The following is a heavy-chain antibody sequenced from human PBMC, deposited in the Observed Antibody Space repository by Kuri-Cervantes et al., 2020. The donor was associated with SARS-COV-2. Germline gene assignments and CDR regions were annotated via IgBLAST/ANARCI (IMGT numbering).Heavy chain of an antibody. J-gene: IGHJ6*02. CDR3: AREGHEIVVVPAATSYYHYGMDV. D-gene: IGHD2-2*01. Sequence: LSLTCAASGFTFSSYGMHWVRQAPGKGLEWVAVISYDGSNKYYADSVKGRFTISRDNSKNTLYLQMNSLRAEDTAVYYCAREGHEIVVVPAATSYYHYGMDVWGQGTTVTVSS. CDR1: GFTFSSYG. V-gene: IGHV3-30*03. CDR2: ISYDGSNK.